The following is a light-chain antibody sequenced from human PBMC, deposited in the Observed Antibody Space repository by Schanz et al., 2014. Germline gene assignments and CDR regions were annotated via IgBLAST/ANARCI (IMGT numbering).Light chain of an antibody. CDR1: QTVNSKF. Sequence: EIVLTQSPGTLSLSPGERATLSCRASQTVNSKFLAWYQQRPGQAPRLLIYGASRRATGIPDRFSGSGSGTDFTLTISRLEPEDFAVYYCQQYETPPLYTFGQGTKLEI. V-gene: IGKV3-20*01. CDR3: QQYETPPLYT. CDR2: GAS. J-gene: IGKJ2*01.